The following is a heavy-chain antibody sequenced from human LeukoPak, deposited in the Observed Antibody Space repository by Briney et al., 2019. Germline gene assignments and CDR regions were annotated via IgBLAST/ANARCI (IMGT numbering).Heavy chain of an antibody. V-gene: IGHV4-61*02. CDR3: ARDYCSSTSCYEVGSYMDV. CDR2: IYTSGST. D-gene: IGHD2-2*01. Sequence: PSETLSLTCTVSGGSTSSGSYYWSWIRQPAGKGLEWIGRIYTSGSTNYNPSLKSRVTISVDTSKNQFPLKLSSVTAADTAVYYCARDYCSSTSCYEVGSYMDVWGKGTTVTVSS. CDR1: GGSTSSGSYY. J-gene: IGHJ6*03.